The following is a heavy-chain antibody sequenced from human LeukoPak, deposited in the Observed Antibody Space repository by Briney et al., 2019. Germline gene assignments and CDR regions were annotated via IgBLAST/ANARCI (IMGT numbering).Heavy chain of an antibody. D-gene: IGHD1-1*01. Sequence: PGGSLRLSCAASGFTFSDYEMHWVRQATGKGLEWVSAIGTAGDTYYTGSVKGRFTICRENAKNSLYLQMNSLRAGDTAVYYCARVAKERVGGVYYFDYWGQGTLVTVSS. CDR3: ARVAKERVGGVYYFDY. CDR2: IGTAGDT. V-gene: IGHV3-13*01. J-gene: IGHJ4*02. CDR1: GFTFSDYE.